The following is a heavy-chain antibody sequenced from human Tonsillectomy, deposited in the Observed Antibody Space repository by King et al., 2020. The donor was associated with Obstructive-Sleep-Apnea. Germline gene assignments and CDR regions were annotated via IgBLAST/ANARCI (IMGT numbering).Heavy chain of an antibody. CDR3: ARRRNLRNSATYSC. CDR2: IDPSDSYT. Sequence: QLVQSGAEVKKPGVSLRISYKASSSIFTSYWMTWVRQVPGKGLEWIGNIDPSDSYTNYNPSFQGHVTISADKSSRTAFLQWSSLQASDTAVYYCARRRNLRNSATYSCWGQGTLVIVSS. CDR1: SSIFTSYW. D-gene: IGHD2-21*01. V-gene: IGHV5-10-1*01. J-gene: IGHJ4*02.